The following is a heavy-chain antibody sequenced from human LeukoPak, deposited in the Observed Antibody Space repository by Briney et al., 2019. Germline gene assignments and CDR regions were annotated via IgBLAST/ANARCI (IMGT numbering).Heavy chain of an antibody. V-gene: IGHV1-69*05. CDR1: GGTFSSYA. Sequence: SVKVSCKASGGTFSSYAISWVRQAPGQGLEWMGRIIPIFSTANYAQKFQGRVTITTDESTSTAYMELSSLRSEDTAVYYCAVTKVVAAVLNFDDWGQGTLVTVSS. CDR2: IIPIFSTA. J-gene: IGHJ4*02. D-gene: IGHD2-15*01. CDR3: AVTKVVAAVLNFDD.